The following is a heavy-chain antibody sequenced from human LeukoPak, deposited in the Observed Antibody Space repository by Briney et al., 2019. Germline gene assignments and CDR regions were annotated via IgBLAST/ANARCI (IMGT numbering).Heavy chain of an antibody. J-gene: IGHJ4*02. CDR2: INPNSGGT. CDR3: ARDGFVGSGSYYGDY. CDR1: GYTFTGYY. Sequence: GASVKVSSKASGYTFTGYYMHWVRQAPGQGLEWMGWINPNSGGTNYAQKFQARVTLTRDTSISTAYMELNRLRSDDTAVYYCARDGFVGSGSYYGDYWGQGTLISVSS. D-gene: IGHD1-26*01. V-gene: IGHV1-2*02.